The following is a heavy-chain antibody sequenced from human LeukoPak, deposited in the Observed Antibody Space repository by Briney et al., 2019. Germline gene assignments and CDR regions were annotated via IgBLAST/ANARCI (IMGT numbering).Heavy chain of an antibody. J-gene: IGHJ4*02. Sequence: GGSLRLSCAASGFTLSDYYMSWIRQAPGKGLEWVSYISSSGSTIYYADSVKGRFTISRDNAKNSLYLQMNSLRAEDTAVYYCASGLGVYYYDNFDYWGQGTLVTVSS. CDR1: GFTLSDYY. D-gene: IGHD3-22*01. CDR3: ASGLGVYYYDNFDY. V-gene: IGHV3-11*01. CDR2: ISSSGSTI.